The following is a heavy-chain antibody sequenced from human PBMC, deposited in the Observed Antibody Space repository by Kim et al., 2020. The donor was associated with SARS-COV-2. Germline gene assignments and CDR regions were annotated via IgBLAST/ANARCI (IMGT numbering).Heavy chain of an antibody. V-gene: IGHV4-39*01. CDR3: ARLGLLWFGELPPPSDYFGMDV. CDR2: IYYSGIT. J-gene: IGHJ6*02. Sequence: SETLSLTCTVSGGSISSSSYYWGWIRQPPVKGLEWIGSIYYSGITYYNPSLKSRVTISVDTSKNQFSLKLSSLTAADTAVYCCARLGLLWFGELPPPSDYFGMDVWGQGTTVTVSS. D-gene: IGHD3-10*01. CDR1: GGSISSSSYY.